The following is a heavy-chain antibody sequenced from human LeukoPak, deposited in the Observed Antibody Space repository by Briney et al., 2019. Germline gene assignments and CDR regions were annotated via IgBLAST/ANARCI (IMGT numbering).Heavy chain of an antibody. CDR3: AKVSGERRFLEWLFPNDAFDI. Sequence: GGSLRLSCAASGFTFSSFGMTWVRQAQAPGKGLEWVSGISGSDGSTYYADSVKGRFTISRDNSKNTLYLQMNSLRAEDTAVYYCAKVSGERRFLEWLFPNDAFDIWGQGTMVTVSS. D-gene: IGHD3-3*01. V-gene: IGHV3-23*01. CDR1: GFTFSSFG. CDR2: ISGSDGST. J-gene: IGHJ3*02.